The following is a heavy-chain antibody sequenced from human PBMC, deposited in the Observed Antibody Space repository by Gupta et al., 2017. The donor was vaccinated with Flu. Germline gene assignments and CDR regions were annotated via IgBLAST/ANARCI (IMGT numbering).Heavy chain of an antibody. Sequence: MSGVRQAPGKGREWVSAISGSSGSTYYADSVKGRFTITRDNSKNTLYLQMKSLRAEDTAVYYCAKGRLGYTYYFDYWGQGTLVTVSS. D-gene: IGHD3-16*02. CDR2: ISGSSGST. J-gene: IGHJ4*02. V-gene: IGHV3-23*01. CDR3: AKGRLGYTYYFDY.